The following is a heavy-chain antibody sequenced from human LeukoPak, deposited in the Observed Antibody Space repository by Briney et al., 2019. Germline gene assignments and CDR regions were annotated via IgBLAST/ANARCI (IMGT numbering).Heavy chain of an antibody. Sequence: GGSLRLSCAASGFTFSSYAMHWVRQAPGKGLEWVALISYDGSNKYYAGSVKGRFTISRDNSKNTLYLQMNSLRTEDTAVYYCARGQRAHVEWSNYMDVWGKGTTVIVSS. D-gene: IGHD3-3*01. V-gene: IGHV3-30*04. CDR2: ISYDGSNK. CDR3: ARGQRAHVEWSNYMDV. CDR1: GFTFSSYA. J-gene: IGHJ6*03.